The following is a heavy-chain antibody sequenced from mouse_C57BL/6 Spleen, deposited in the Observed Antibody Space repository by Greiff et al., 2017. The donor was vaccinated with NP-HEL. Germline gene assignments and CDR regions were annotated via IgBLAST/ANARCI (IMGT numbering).Heavy chain of an antibody. CDR1: GFTFSDYY. J-gene: IGHJ4*01. D-gene: IGHD1-1*01. CDR2: INYDGSST. V-gene: IGHV5-16*01. Sequence: EVKLVESEGGLVQPGSSMKLSCTASGFTFSDYYMAWVRQVPEKGLEWVANINYDGSSTYYLDSLKSRFIISRDNAKNILYLQMSSLKSEDTATYYCARDYYGSRGAMDYWGQGTSVTVSS. CDR3: ARDYYGSRGAMDY.